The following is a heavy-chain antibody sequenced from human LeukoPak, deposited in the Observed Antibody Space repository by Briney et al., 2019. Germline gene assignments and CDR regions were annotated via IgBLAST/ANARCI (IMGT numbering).Heavy chain of an antibody. CDR1: GFTFRSYN. D-gene: IGHD1-7*01. Sequence: GGSLRLSCAASGFTFRSYNMNWVRQAPGKGLEWVSYISSGSSTFYYADSVKGRFTISRDNAMNSLYLQMNSLRAEDTAVYFCARVLQLELRGAFDIWGQGTMVTVSS. J-gene: IGHJ3*02. CDR2: ISSGSSTF. V-gene: IGHV3-48*01. CDR3: ARVLQLELRGAFDI.